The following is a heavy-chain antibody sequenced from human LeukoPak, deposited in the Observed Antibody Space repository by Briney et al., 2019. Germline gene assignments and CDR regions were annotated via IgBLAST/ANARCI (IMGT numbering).Heavy chain of an antibody. CDR2: ISTYNGNT. V-gene: IGHV1-18*01. D-gene: IGHD3-22*01. CDR1: GFTFTNYD. CDR3: ASLKNYYDSSGYLVTDAFDI. Sequence: ASVKVSCKASGFTFTNYDITWVRQAPGQGLEWMGWISTYNGNTNYAQKLQGRVTMTTDTSTSTAYMELRSLKSDDTAVYYCASLKNYYDSSGYLVTDAFDIWGQGTMVTVSS. J-gene: IGHJ3*02.